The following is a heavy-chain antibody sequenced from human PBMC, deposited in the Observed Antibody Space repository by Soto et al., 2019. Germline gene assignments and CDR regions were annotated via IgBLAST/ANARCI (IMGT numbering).Heavy chain of an antibody. D-gene: IGHD3-16*02. CDR3: ARGGSYRHDAFDI. V-gene: IGHV4-61*01. CDR1: GGSVSSGSYY. J-gene: IGHJ3*02. Sequence: SETLSLTCTVSGGSVSSGSYYWSWIRQPPGKGLEWIGYIYYSGSTNYNPSLKSRVTISVDTSKNQFSLKLSSVTAADTAVYYCARGGSYRHDAFDIWGQGTMVTVS. CDR2: IYYSGST.